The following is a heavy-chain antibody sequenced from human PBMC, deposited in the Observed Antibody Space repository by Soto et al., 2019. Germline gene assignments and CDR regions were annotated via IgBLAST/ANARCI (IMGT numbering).Heavy chain of an antibody. CDR1: GGAISSANW. Sequence: SETLSLTCAVSGGAISSANWWTWVRQPPGKGLEWIGEIYHGGSTSYNPSLKSRVTLSLDKFKNHFSLNLTSVTAADTAVYYCARLSFSYGVDVWGQGTTVTVSS. J-gene: IGHJ6*02. CDR3: ARLSFSYGVDV. V-gene: IGHV4-4*02. CDR2: IYHGGST.